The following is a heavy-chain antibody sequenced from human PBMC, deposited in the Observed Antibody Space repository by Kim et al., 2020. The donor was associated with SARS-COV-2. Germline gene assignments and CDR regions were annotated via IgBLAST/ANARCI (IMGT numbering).Heavy chain of an antibody. D-gene: IGHD6-19*01. CDR2: IYYSGST. Sequence: SETLSLTCTVSGGSISSYYWSWIRQPPGKGLEWIGYIYYSGSTNYNPSLKSRVTISVDTSKNQFSLKLSSVTAADTAVYYCASMGSGWDWFDPWGQGTLVTVSS. CDR3: ASMGSGWDWFDP. V-gene: IGHV4-59*01. J-gene: IGHJ5*02. CDR1: GGSISSYY.